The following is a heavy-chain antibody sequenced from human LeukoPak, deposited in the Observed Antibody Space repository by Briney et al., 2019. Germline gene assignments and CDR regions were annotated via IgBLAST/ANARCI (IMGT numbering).Heavy chain of an antibody. V-gene: IGHV1-69*04. D-gene: IGHD6-19*01. J-gene: IGHJ4*02. Sequence: SVKVFCKASGGTLSSYPVSWVRQAPGQGLELMGRIIPILGLTNYAQRFQGRVMITADTSTKTVYMELNSLTSEDTAVYYCATGFPVADTYYFDYWGQGTLVTVSS. CDR2: IIPILGLT. CDR1: GGTLSSYP. CDR3: ATGFPVADTYYFDY.